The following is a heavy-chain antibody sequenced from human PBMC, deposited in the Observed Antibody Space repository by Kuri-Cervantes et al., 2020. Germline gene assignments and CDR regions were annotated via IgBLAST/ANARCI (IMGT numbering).Heavy chain of an antibody. CDR2: IYYSGST. CDR3: ARVRRYDSSGYPANWFDP. CDR1: GGSVSSGSYY. V-gene: IGHV4-61*01. Sequence: SETLSLTCTVSGGSVSSGSYYWSWIRQPPGKGLEWIGYIYYSGSTNYNPSLKSRVTISVDTSKNQFSLKVSSVTAADTAVYYCARVRRYDSSGYPANWFDPWGQGTLVTVSS. J-gene: IGHJ5*02. D-gene: IGHD3-22*01.